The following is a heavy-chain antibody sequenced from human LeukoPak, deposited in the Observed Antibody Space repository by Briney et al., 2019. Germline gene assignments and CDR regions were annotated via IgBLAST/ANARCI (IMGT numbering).Heavy chain of an antibody. CDR1: GGTFSSYA. CDR3: ARDIVVVPAAIVPWGFDP. Sequence: SVKVSCKASGGTFSSYAISWVRHAPGQGLEWMGGIIPIFGTANYAQKFQGRVTITADESTSTAYMELSSLRSEDTAVYYCARDIVVVPAAIVPWGFDPWGQGTLVTVSS. D-gene: IGHD2-2*01. J-gene: IGHJ5*02. CDR2: IIPIFGTA. V-gene: IGHV1-69*13.